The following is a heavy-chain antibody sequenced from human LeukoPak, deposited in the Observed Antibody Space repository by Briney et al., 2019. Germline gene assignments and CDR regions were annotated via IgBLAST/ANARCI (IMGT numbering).Heavy chain of an antibody. V-gene: IGHV4-4*07. D-gene: IGHD1-26*01. Sequence: SETPSLTCTVSGGSISSYYWSWIRQPAGKGLEWIGRIYTSGSTNYNPSLKSRVTMSVDTPKNQFSLKLSSVTAADTAVYYCARDPYGIGATDYYYGMDVWGQGTTVTVSS. CDR2: IYTSGST. CDR3: ARDPYGIGATDYYYGMDV. J-gene: IGHJ6*02. CDR1: GGSISSYY.